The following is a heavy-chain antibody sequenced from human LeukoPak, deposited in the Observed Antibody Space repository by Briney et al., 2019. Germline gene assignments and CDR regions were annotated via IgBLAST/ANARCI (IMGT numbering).Heavy chain of an antibody. CDR1: GYTFTGYY. D-gene: IGHD3-22*01. CDR3: ARDRYYYDSSGFFDY. Sequence: ASVKVSCKASGYTFTGYYMHWVRQAPGQGLEWMGWINPNSGGTNYAQKFQGRVTMTRDTSTSTAYMELSRLRSDDTAVYYCARDRYYYDSSGFFDYWGQGTLVTVSS. V-gene: IGHV1-2*02. CDR2: INPNSGGT. J-gene: IGHJ4*02.